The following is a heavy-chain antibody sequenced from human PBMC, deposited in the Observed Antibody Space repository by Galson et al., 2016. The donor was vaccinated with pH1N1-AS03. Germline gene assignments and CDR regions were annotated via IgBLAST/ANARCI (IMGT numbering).Heavy chain of an antibody. CDR2: IYHSGST. J-gene: IGHJ3*01. CDR3: AAGRTNAFDF. D-gene: IGHD1-14*01. V-gene: IGHV4-4*02. Sequence: RQSPRKGLEWIGKIYHSGSTNYNPSLKSRVTMSVDKSKNQFSLKLNSVTAADTAVYYCAAGRTNAFDFWGQGTKVTVSS.